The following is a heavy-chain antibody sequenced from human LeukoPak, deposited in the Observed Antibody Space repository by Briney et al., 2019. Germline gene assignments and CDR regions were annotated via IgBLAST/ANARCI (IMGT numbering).Heavy chain of an antibody. CDR2: INPNSGGT. CDR3: ARYGSGSPTDDYYYYGMDV. Sequence: ALVKVSCKASGYTFTGYYMHWVRQAPGQGLEWMGWINPNSGGTNYAQKFQGRVTMTRDTSISTAYMELSRLRSDDTAVYYCARYGSGSPTDDYYYYGMDVWGQGTTVTVSS. V-gene: IGHV1-2*02. D-gene: IGHD3-10*01. J-gene: IGHJ6*02. CDR1: GYTFTGYY.